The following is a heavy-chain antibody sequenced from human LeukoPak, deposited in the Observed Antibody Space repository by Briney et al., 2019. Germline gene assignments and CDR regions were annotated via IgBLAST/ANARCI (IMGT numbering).Heavy chain of an antibody. V-gene: IGHV1-8*03. CDR3: ARGRRYSSSWYRNFDY. J-gene: IGHJ4*02. Sequence: GASVKVSCKASGYTFTGYYMHWVRQATGQGLECMGWMNPNSGNTGYAQKFQGRVTITRNTSISTAYMELSSLRSEDTAVYYCARGRRYSSSWYRNFDYWGQGTLVTVSS. CDR1: GYTFTGYY. CDR2: MNPNSGNT. D-gene: IGHD6-13*01.